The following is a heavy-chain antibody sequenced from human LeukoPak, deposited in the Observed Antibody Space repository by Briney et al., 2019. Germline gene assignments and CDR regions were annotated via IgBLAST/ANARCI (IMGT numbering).Heavy chain of an antibody. D-gene: IGHD6-13*01. V-gene: IGHV1-2*02. J-gene: IGHJ4*02. CDR2: INPDSGGT. CDR3: ARDWGSSSWYFDY. CDR1: GYTFTGYY. Sequence: ASVKVSCKASGYTFTGYYMHWVGQSPGQGLEWMGWINPDSGGTNYAQKFQGRVTMTRDTSISTAHMELSRLRSDDTAVYYCARDWGSSSWYFDYWGQGTLVTVSS.